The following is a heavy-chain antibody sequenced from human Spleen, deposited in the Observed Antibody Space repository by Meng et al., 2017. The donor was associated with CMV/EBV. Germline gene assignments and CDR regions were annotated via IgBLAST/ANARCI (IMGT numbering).Heavy chain of an antibody. V-gene: IGHV4-34*01. CDR3: AIAARPDYFDY. D-gene: IGHD6-6*01. CDR1: GGSFGDYY. Sequence: SETLSLTCAVYGGSFGDYYWNWIRQPPGKGLEWIGEINDRGSTNYNPSLQSRVTISVDTSKNQFSLKLSSVTAADTAVYYCAIAARPDYFDYWGQGTLVTVSS. CDR2: INDRGST. J-gene: IGHJ4*02.